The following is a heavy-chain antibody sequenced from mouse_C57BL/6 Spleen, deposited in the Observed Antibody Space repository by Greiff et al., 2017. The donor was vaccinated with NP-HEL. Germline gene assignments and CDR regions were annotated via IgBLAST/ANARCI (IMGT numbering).Heavy chain of an antibody. D-gene: IGHD3-2*01. V-gene: IGHV5-9-1*02. J-gene: IGHJ1*03. CDR3: TRGGRHWYFDV. CDR2: ISSGGDYI. CDR1: GFTFSSYA. Sequence: DVMLVESGEGLVKPGGSLKLSCAASGFTFSSYAMSWVRQTPEKRLEWVAYISSGGDYIYYADTVKGRFTISSDNARNTLYLQMSSLKSEDTAMYYCTRGGRHWYFDVWGTGTTVTVSS.